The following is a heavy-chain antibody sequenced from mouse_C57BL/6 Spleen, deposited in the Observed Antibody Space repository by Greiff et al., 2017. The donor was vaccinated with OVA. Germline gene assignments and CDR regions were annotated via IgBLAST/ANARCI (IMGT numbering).Heavy chain of an antibody. J-gene: IGHJ1*03. D-gene: IGHD2-10*02. CDR1: GYSITSGYY. CDR2: ISYDGSN. CDR3: ARYGGYFDV. V-gene: IGHV3-6*01. Sequence: EVQLVESGPGLVKPSQSLSLTCSVTGYSITSGYYWNWIRQFPGNKLEWMGYISYDGSNNYNPSLKNRISITRDTSKNQFFLKLNSVTTEDTATYYCARYGGYFDVWGTGTTVTVSS.